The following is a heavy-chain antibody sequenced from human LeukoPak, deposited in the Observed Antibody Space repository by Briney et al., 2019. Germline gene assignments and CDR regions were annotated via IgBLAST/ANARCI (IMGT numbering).Heavy chain of an antibody. D-gene: IGHD6-19*01. V-gene: IGHV1-18*01. CDR3: ARGHSKWLPNNFDY. CDR2: ISAYNGNT. Sequence: AASVKVSCKASGYTFTSYGISWVRQAPGQGLEWMGWISAYNGNTNNAQTLQGRVTMTPDTSTSTAYMELRSLRSDDTAVYYCARGHSKWLPNNFDYWGQGTQVTVSS. CDR1: GYTFTSYG. J-gene: IGHJ4*02.